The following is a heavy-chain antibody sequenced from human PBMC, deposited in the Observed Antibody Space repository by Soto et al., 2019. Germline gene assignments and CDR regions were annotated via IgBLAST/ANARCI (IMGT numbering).Heavy chain of an antibody. J-gene: IGHJ4*02. V-gene: IGHV3-23*01. D-gene: IGHD5-18*01. CDR1: GFTFPTYA. CDR3: ARGGPRDGYRDLDY. Sequence: EVQLLESGGDLVQPGGSLRLSCAASGFTFPTYAMTWVRRAPGKGLEWVSTITHSSDGSYYADSVMGSFTISRDNSKNTRYLQMSGLRAEDTAVYYCARGGPRDGYRDLDYWGQGTQVTVSS. CDR2: ITHSSDGS.